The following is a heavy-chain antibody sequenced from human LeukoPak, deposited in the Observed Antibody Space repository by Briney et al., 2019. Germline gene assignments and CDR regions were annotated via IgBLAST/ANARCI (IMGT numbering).Heavy chain of an antibody. CDR2: IKEDGSAK. J-gene: IGHJ4*02. D-gene: IGHD5-12*01. CDR3: ARDSAYNAFDY. Sequence: GGSLRLSCAASGFSYRNSWMTWVRQALGKGLEWVANIKEDGSAKNYVDSVKGRFTISRDNAKNSLYLHMSSLRAEDTAVYYCARDSAYNAFDYWGQGTLVTVSS. CDR1: GFSYRNSW. V-gene: IGHV3-7*05.